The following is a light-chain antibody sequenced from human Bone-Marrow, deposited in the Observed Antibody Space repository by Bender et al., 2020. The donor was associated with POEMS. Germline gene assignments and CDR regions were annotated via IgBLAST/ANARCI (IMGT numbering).Light chain of an antibody. V-gene: IGLV3-21*02. CDR3: VAWDASLNGWV. Sequence: SYDLSQPLSLSVALGQTATITCGGNNIGSKSVHWYQQKPGQAPVLVVSDDSDRPSGVPDRFSGSKSGTSASLAITGLQSDDEAIYFCVAWDASLNGWVFGGGTKLTVL. CDR2: DDS. CDR1: NIGSKS. J-gene: IGLJ3*02.